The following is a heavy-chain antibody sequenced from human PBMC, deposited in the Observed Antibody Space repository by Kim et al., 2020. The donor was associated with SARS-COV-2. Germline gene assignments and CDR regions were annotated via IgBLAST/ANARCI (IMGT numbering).Heavy chain of an antibody. CDR3: AKDRSMVTSWFDP. CDR2: VSGSGGST. J-gene: IGHJ5*02. D-gene: IGHD3-10*01. Sequence: GGSLRLSCAASGFTFSSYAMSWVRQAPGKGLEWVPAVSGSGGSTYYADSVTGRFTISRDNPKNTLYLQLNSLRAEDSAVYYCAKDRSMVTSWFDPWGQGTLVTVSS. CDR1: GFTFSSYA. V-gene: IGHV3-23*01.